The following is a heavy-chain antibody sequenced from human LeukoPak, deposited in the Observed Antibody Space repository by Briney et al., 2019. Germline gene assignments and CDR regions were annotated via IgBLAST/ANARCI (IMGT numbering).Heavy chain of an antibody. D-gene: IGHD3-22*01. J-gene: IGHJ4*02. CDR1: GFTSSSYA. CDR3: AKSRGGSYYDSSGLGFDY. CDR2: ISGSGGST. V-gene: IGHV3-23*01. Sequence: GGSLRLSCAASGFTSSSYAMSWVRQAPGKGLEWVSAISGSGGSTYYADSVKGRFTISRDNSKNTLYLQMNSLRAEDTAVYYCAKSRGGSYYDSSGLGFDYWGQGTLVTVSS.